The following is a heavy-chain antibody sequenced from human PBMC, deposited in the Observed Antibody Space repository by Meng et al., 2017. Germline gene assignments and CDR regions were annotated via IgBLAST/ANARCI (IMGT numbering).Heavy chain of an antibody. Sequence: VRLQRVGPRLLKASETLSLPCAVYGGSFIGYYGSWIRQPPGKGLEWIGEINHSGSTNYNPSLKSRVTISVDTSKNQFSLKLSSATAADTAVYYCARRGIAARPFYYWGQGTLVTVSS. V-gene: IGHV4-34*01. CDR1: GGSFIGYY. CDR3: ARRGIAARPFYY. D-gene: IGHD6-6*01. CDR2: INHSGST. J-gene: IGHJ4*02.